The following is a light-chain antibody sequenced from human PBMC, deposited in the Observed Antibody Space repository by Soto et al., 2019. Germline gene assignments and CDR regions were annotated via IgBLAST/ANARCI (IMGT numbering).Light chain of an antibody. CDR2: EVI. Sequence: QSVLTQPASVSGSPGQSITISCTGSSSDVGASTYVSWYQQHPNRAPQPLIYEVINRPSGISSRFSGSKSGNTASLSISGLQAEDEADYYCCSYTTNSTLFGTGTKV. CDR3: CSYTTNSTL. J-gene: IGLJ1*01. V-gene: IGLV2-14*01. CDR1: SSDVGASTY.